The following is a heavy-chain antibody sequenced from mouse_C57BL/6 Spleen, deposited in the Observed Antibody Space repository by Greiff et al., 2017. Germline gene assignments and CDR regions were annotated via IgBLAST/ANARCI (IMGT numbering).Heavy chain of an antibody. CDR2: IDPEDGDT. V-gene: IGHV14-1*01. Sequence: VQLQQSGAELVRPGASVKLSCTASGFNIKDYYMHWVKQRPEQGLEWIGRIDPEDGDTEYAPKFQGKATMTADTSSNPAYLQLSSLTSEDTAVYYCTTEYYSNYKTLANYDYWGQGTTLTVSS. J-gene: IGHJ2*01. CDR1: GFNIKDYY. CDR3: TTEYYSNYKTLANYDY. D-gene: IGHD2-5*01.